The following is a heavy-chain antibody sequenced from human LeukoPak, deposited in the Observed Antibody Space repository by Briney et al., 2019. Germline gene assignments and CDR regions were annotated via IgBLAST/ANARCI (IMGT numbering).Heavy chain of an antibody. Sequence: GGSLRLSCAASGFTFSSYWMSWVRQAPGKGLEWVANIKQDGSEKYYVDSVKGRFTISRDNAKNSLYLQMNSLRAEDTAVYYCASERAYYYGSGSYVADYWGQGTLVTVSS. CDR3: ASERAYYYGSGSYVADY. CDR1: GFTFSSYW. D-gene: IGHD3-10*01. V-gene: IGHV3-7*01. J-gene: IGHJ4*02. CDR2: IKQDGSEK.